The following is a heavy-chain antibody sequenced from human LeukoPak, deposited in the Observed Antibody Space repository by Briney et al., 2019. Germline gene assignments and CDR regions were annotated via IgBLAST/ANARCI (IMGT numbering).Heavy chain of an antibody. Sequence: SETLSLTCAVYGGSFSGYYWSWIRQPPGKGLEWIGEINHSGSTNYNPSLKSRVTISVDTSKNQFSLKLSSVTAADTAVYYCARGDYDYWGQGTPVTVSS. CDR3: ARGDYDY. J-gene: IGHJ4*02. CDR2: INHSGST. D-gene: IGHD4-11*01. V-gene: IGHV4-34*01. CDR1: GGSFSGYY.